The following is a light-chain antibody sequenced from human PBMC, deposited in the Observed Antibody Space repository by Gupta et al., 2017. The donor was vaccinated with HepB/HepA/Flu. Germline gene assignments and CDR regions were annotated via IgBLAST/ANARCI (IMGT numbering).Light chain of an antibody. CDR1: QGISSY. CDR3: QQLNSYPIT. V-gene: IGKV1-9*01. J-gene: IGKJ5*01. CDR2: AAC. Sequence: DTQLTQSPSFLSASVGDRVTITCRASQGISSYLAWYQQKPGKAPKLLIYAACTLQSGVPSRFSGSRSGTEFTLTISSLQPEDFATYYCQQLNSYPITFGQGTRLEIK.